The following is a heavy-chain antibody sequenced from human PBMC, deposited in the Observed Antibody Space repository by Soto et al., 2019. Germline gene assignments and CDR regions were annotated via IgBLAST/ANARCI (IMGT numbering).Heavy chain of an antibody. CDR1: GASSSSRGG. CDR3: ARVFPFYYDSSGYYRGVWFDP. Sequence: SETLCLTWGVSGASSSSRGGWTWVRQPPGKGLEWIGYIYYSGSTNYNPSLKNRVTISVDTSKNQFSLKLSSVTAADTAVYYCARVFPFYYDSSGYYRGVWFDPWGQGTLVTVSS. D-gene: IGHD3-22*01. CDR2: IYYSGST. J-gene: IGHJ5*02. V-gene: IGHV4-4*02.